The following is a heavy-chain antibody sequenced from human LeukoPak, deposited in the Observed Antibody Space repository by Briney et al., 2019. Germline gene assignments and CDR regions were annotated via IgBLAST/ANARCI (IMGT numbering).Heavy chain of an antibody. D-gene: IGHD3-22*01. CDR1: GGTFSSYA. CDR2: IIPIFGTA. Sequence: SVKVSCKASGGTFSSYAISWVRQAPGQGLEWMGRIIPIFGTANYAQKFQGRVTITTDESTSTAYLELSSLRSEDTAVYYCARDRRTYYYDSSGPTYFDLWGRGTLVTVSS. V-gene: IGHV1-69*05. J-gene: IGHJ2*01. CDR3: ARDRRTYYYDSSGPTYFDL.